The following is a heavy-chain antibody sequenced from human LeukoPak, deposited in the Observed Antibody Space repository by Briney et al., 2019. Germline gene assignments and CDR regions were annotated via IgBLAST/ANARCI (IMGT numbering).Heavy chain of an antibody. CDR2: ISYDGSNK. Sequence: AGGSLRLSCAASGFTFSSYGMHWVRQAPGKGLEWVAVISYDGSNKYYADSVKGRFTISRDNSKNTLYLQMNSLRAEDTAVYYCAKDQGALLLWFGESTFDYWGQGTLVTVSS. V-gene: IGHV3-30*18. D-gene: IGHD3-10*01. J-gene: IGHJ4*02. CDR1: GFTFSSYG. CDR3: AKDQGALLLWFGESTFDY.